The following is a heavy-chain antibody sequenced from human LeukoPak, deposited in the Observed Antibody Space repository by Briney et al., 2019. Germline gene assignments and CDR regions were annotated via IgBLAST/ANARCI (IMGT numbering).Heavy chain of an antibody. CDR3: GKDGRDYFFSGSHYRGVPALDY. CDR2: ISGSGGST. Sequence: GGSLRLSCAASGFTFSSYAMSWVRQAPGKGLEWVSAISGSGGSTDYADSVKGRFTISRDNSKNTLYLQMNSLRAEDTAVYYRGKDGRDYFFSGSHYRGVPALDYWGQGTLVTVSS. J-gene: IGHJ4*02. D-gene: IGHD3-10*01. V-gene: IGHV3-23*01. CDR1: GFTFSSYA.